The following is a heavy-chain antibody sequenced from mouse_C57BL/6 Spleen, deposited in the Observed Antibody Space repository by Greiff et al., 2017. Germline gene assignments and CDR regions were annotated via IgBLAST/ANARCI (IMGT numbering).Heavy chain of an antibody. Sequence: VQLQQSGAELVRPGASVTLSCKASGYPFTDYEMHWVKQTPVHGLEWIGAIDPETGGTAYNQKFKGKAILTADKSSSTAYMELRSLTSEDSAVYYCTRGAYYSNYEFAYWGQGTLVTVSA. J-gene: IGHJ3*01. D-gene: IGHD2-5*01. CDR3: TRGAYYSNYEFAY. V-gene: IGHV1-15*01. CDR2: IDPETGGT. CDR1: GYPFTDYE.